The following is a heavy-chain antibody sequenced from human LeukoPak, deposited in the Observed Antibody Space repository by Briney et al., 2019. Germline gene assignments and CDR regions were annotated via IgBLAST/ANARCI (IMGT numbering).Heavy chain of an antibody. CDR2: ISSSGSTR. J-gene: IGHJ4*02. CDR1: GFTFSSYE. Sequence: PGGALRLSCAASGFTFSSYEMNWVRQAPGKGLEWVSYISSSGSTRDYAESVKGRFTISRDNAKNSLYLQMNSLRAEDTAVYYCARGRGYCSGGTCYPGFLDYWGQGALVTVSS. D-gene: IGHD2-15*01. V-gene: IGHV3-48*03. CDR3: ARGRGYCSGGTCYPGFLDY.